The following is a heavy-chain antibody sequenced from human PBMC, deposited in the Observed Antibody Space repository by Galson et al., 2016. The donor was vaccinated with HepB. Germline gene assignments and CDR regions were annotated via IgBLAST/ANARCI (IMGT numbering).Heavy chain of an antibody. J-gene: IGHJ4*02. Sequence: SLRLSCAASGYTFTSYGMSWVRQAPGQGLEWVGWISGYISNTNDAHTVQGRVTITTDTATNTAYLELRSLRADDTAVYYCARNWDGYSLGFDYWGQGTLVTVSS. CDR2: ISGYISNT. CDR1: GYTFTSYG. D-gene: IGHD5-18*01. V-gene: IGHV1-18*04. CDR3: ARNWDGYSLGFDY.